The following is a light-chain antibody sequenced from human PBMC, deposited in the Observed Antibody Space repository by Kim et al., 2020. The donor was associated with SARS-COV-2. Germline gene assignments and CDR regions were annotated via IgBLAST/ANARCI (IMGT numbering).Light chain of an antibody. CDR3: QQYNVGPGT. CDR2: DSS. Sequence: EIVLTQSPATLSVSPGERATLSCRASQSVGTNLAWYQHKPGQAPRLLISDSSTRATGIPARFSGSGSGTEFTLTISSLQSEDFALYYCQQYNVGPGTFVPGTKMDIK. V-gene: IGKV3-15*01. CDR1: QSVGTN. J-gene: IGKJ1*01.